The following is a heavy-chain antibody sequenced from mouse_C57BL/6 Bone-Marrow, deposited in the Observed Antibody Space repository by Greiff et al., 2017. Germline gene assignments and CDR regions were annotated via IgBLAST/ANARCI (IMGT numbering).Heavy chain of an antibody. CDR2: IDPEPGGT. CDR1: GYTFTDYE. CDR3: TSYDYDVSWFAY. J-gene: IGHJ3*01. D-gene: IGHD2-4*01. V-gene: IGHV1-15*01. Sequence: VQLQQSGAELVRPGASVTLSCKASGYTFTDYEMHWVKQTPVHGLEWIGAIDPEPGGTAYNQKFKGKAILTADKSSSTAYMELRSLTSEDSAVYYCTSYDYDVSWFAYWGQGTLVTVSA.